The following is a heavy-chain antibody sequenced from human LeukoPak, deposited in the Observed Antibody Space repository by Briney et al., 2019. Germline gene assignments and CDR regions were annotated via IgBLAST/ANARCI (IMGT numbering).Heavy chain of an antibody. J-gene: IGHJ4*02. CDR2: IYYSGST. Sequence: SETLSLTCTVSGGSISSTSYYWGWIRQPPGKGLEWIGSIYYSGSTYYNPSLKSRVTISVDTSKNPFSLKLSSVTAADTAVYYCARLPRGYFDYWGQGTLVTVSS. CDR3: ARLPRGYFDY. CDR1: GGSISSTSYY. V-gene: IGHV4-39*01.